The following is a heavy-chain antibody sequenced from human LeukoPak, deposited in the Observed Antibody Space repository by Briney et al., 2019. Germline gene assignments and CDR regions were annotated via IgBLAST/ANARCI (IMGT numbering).Heavy chain of an antibody. J-gene: IGHJ4*02. Sequence: SETLSLTCTVSGGSISSSSYYWGWIRQPPGKGLEWIGEINHSGSTNYNPSLKSRVTISVDTSKNQFSLKLSSVTAADTAVYYCALSPKGEATDYWGQGTLVTVSS. V-gene: IGHV4-39*07. D-gene: IGHD1-26*01. CDR3: ALSPKGEATDY. CDR1: GGSISSSSYY. CDR2: INHSGST.